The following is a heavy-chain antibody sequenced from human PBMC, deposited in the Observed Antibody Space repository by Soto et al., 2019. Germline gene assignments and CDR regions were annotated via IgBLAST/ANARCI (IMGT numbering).Heavy chain of an antibody. J-gene: IGHJ4*02. V-gene: IGHV3-30*18. CDR3: AKDRDIGATIINY. CDR2: ISYDGSNK. Sequence: QVQLVESGGGVVQPGRSLRLSCAASGFTFSSYGMHWVRQAPGKGLEWVAVISYDGSNKYYADSVKGRFTISRDNSKNTLYLQMNSLRAEDTAVYYCAKDRDIGATIINYWGQGTLVTVSS. D-gene: IGHD5-12*01. CDR1: GFTFSSYG.